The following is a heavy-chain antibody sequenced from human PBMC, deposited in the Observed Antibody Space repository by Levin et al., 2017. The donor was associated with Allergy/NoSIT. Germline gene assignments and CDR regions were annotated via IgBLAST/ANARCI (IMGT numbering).Heavy chain of an antibody. D-gene: IGHD2-21*02. CDR2: ISYDGANK. J-gene: IGHJ4*02. Sequence: GESLKISCAASGFTFNKYGMHWVRQAPGKGLEWVAVISYDGANKDYVDSVKGRFTISRDNSKNTLYLQTNSLRAEDTAMYYCAKPGYCDGDCFNFDYWGQGTLVTVSS. CDR3: AKPGYCDGDCFNFDY. CDR1: GFTFNKYG. V-gene: IGHV3-30*18.